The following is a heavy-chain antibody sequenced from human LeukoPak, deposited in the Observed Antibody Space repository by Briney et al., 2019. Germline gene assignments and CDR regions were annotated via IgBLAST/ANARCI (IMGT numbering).Heavy chain of an antibody. J-gene: IGHJ4*02. CDR2: INHSGST. V-gene: IGHV4-34*01. CDR1: GGSFSGYY. CDR3: ARGLFDY. Sequence: SETLSLTCAVYGGSFSGYYWSWIRQPPGKGLEWIGEINHSGSTHYNPSLKSRVTISVDTSKNQFSLKLSSVTAADTAVYYCARGLFDYWGQGTLVTVSS.